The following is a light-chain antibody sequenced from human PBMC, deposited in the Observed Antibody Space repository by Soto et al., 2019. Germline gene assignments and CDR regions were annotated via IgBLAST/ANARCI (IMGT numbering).Light chain of an antibody. Sequence: DIQMTQSPSSLSASVGERVTITCRASQAIGNYLAWYQQKPGKIPKLLIYTASTLQSGVPSRFSGRGSGTDFTLTISSLQPEDVATYYCQKYDNVPRTFGQGTKVEIK. CDR2: TAS. J-gene: IGKJ1*01. CDR3: QKYDNVPRT. CDR1: QAIGNY. V-gene: IGKV1-27*01.